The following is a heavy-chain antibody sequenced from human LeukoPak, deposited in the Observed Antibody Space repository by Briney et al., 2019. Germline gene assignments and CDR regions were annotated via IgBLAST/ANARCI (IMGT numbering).Heavy chain of an antibody. CDR1: GGSISSGGYY. CDR3: ARDGGVWFGEKSIDY. D-gene: IGHD3-10*01. CDR2: IYSSGST. Sequence: SETLSLTCTVSGGSISSGGYYWSWIRQHPGEGLEWIGYIYSSGSTYYNPSLKSRVTISVDTSKNQFSLKLSSVTAADTAVYYCARDGGVWFGEKSIDYWGQGTLVTVSS. V-gene: IGHV4-31*03. J-gene: IGHJ4*02.